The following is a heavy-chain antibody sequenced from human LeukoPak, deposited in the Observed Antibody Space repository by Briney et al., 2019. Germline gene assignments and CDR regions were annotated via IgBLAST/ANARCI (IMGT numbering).Heavy chain of an antibody. Sequence: GGSLRLPCVGSGFSFSTYDMGWVRQTPGKGLEWVSAISTTGGYTEDADSVKGRFTISRDNSQNTLFLQMHSLRAEDTAVYYCAKKPATIKFPFDIWGQGTLATVPP. J-gene: IGHJ4*02. D-gene: IGHD5-24*01. CDR1: GFSFSTYD. V-gene: IGHV3-23*01. CDR2: ISTTGGYT. CDR3: AKKPATIKFPFDI.